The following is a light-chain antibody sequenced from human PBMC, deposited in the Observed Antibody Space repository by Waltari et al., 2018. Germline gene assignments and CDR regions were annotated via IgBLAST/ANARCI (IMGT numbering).Light chain of an antibody. CDR2: AGS. CDR3: QQYFSSPLS. J-gene: IGKJ3*01. Sequence: DIVMTQSPDSLSVSLGERATINCKSSLSILHSSQNKNYLAWYQQKSGQSPKLLIYAGSTRESGVPDRFSGSGSGTDFTLTISGLQAEDVAVYYCQQYFSSPLSFGPGTKVDIK. V-gene: IGKV4-1*01. CDR1: LSILHSSQNKNY.